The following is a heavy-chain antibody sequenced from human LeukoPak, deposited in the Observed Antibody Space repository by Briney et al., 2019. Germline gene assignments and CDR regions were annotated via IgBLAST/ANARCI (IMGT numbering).Heavy chain of an antibody. V-gene: IGHV1-18*01. CDR2: ISAYNGNT. CDR3: SRANYHGSGSYCDY. Sequence: ASVKVSCKASGYTFTSYGISWVRQAPGQGLEWMGWISAYNGNTNYAQKLQGRVTMTTDTSTTTAYMELRSLRSDDTAVYYCSRANYHGSGSYCDYWGQGTLVTVSS. D-gene: IGHD3-10*01. J-gene: IGHJ4*02. CDR1: GYTFTSYG.